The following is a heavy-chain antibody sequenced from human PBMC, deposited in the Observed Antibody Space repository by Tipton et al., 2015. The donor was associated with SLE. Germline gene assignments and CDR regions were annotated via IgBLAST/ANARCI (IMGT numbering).Heavy chain of an antibody. CDR2: MNPNSGNT. CDR1: GYTFTNYY. CDR3: ARGWTIYGMDF. D-gene: IGHD3/OR15-3a*01. J-gene: IGHJ6*02. Sequence: QLVQSGAEVKKPGASVKVSCKASGYTFTNYYMHWVRQAPGQGLEWMGWMNPNSGNTGYAQKLQGRVTMTRNTSMSTAYMELNSLRSEDTAVYYCARGWTIYGMDFWGQGTAVTVSS. V-gene: IGHV1-8*02.